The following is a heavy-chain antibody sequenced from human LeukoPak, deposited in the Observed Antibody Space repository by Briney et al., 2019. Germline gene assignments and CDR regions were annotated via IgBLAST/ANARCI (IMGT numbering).Heavy chain of an antibody. J-gene: IGHJ4*02. Sequence: SETLSLTCAVYGGSFTNYFWSWVRQSPGKGLEWIGEVADYGSVNYNPSLQSRVTISLDTSKNHFSLKVSSMTAADTAVYYCARRRVTVIVVSTFDSWGQGTLVTVSS. CDR3: ARRRVTVIVVSTFDS. CDR2: VADYGSV. V-gene: IGHV4-34*01. CDR1: GGSFTNYF. D-gene: IGHD3-22*01.